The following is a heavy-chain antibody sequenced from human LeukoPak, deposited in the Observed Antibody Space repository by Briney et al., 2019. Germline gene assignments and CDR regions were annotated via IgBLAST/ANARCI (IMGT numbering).Heavy chain of an antibody. CDR2: TYYSGST. CDR3: ARGLRYSSPYYYYYMDV. J-gene: IGHJ6*03. D-gene: IGHD6-13*01. CDR1: GGSISSYY. Sequence: SETLSLTCTVSGGSISSYYWSWIRQPPGKGLEGIGHTYYSGSTNYNPSLKSRVTISVDTSKNQFSLKLSSVTAADTAVYYCARGLRYSSPYYYYYMDVWGKGTTVTVSS. V-gene: IGHV4-59*01.